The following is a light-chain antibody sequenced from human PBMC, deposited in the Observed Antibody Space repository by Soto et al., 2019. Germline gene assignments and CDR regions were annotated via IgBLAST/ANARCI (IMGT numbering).Light chain of an antibody. Sequence: QSVLTQPPSASGTPGQRVTFSCSGSSSNIGSNTVNWYQQLPGTAPKLLIYGNNRRHSGVPDRFSGSKSGTSASLAISGLQSEDEADYYCAAWDDSLNGHWVFGGGTKLTVL. J-gene: IGLJ3*02. V-gene: IGLV1-44*01. CDR1: SSNIGSNT. CDR3: AAWDDSLNGHWV. CDR2: GNN.